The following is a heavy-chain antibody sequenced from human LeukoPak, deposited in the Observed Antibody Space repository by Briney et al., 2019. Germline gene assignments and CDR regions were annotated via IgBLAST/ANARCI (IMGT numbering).Heavy chain of an antibody. V-gene: IGHV1-18*01. J-gene: IGHJ4*02. CDR3: ARDERRLRHSSGWSSDY. CDR1: GYTFTSYG. Sequence: ASVKVSCKASGYTFTSYGISWVRQAPGQGLEWMGWISAYNGNTNYAQKLQGRVTMTTDTSTSTAYMELRSLRSDDTAVYYCARDERRLRHSSGWSSDYWGQGTLVTVSS. CDR2: ISAYNGNT. D-gene: IGHD6-19*01.